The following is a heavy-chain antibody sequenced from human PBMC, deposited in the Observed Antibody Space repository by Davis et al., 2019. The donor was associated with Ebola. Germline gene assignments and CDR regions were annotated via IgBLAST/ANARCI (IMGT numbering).Heavy chain of an antibody. CDR3: ARLYYGSGSYYNWFDP. CDR2: IYYSGIT. V-gene: IGHV4-39*01. D-gene: IGHD3-10*01. J-gene: IGHJ5*02. CDR1: AGSIISSSSY. Sequence: GSLRLSCTVSAGSIISSSSYWGWIRQPPRKGLEWIGSIYYSGITYYNPSLKSRVTISVDTSKNQFSLKLSSVTAADTAVYYCARLYYGSGSYYNWFDPWGQGTLVTVSS.